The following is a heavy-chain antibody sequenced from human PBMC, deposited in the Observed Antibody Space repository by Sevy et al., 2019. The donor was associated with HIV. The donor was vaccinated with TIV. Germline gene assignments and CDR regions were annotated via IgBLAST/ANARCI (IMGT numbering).Heavy chain of an antibody. J-gene: IGHJ6*02. CDR2: IYYNGHT. D-gene: IGHD5-12*01. V-gene: IGHV4-39*02. CDR1: GGTIVSSGHY. CDR3: AREAGGYDYDYGMDV. Sequence: SQTLSLTCSVSGGTIVSSGHYWGWIRQTPGKGLEWIGSIYYNGHTYYSPSLKSRLTISIDTSKNQFSLNLIPVTAADTAIYFCAREAGGYDYDYGMDVWGQGTTVTVSS.